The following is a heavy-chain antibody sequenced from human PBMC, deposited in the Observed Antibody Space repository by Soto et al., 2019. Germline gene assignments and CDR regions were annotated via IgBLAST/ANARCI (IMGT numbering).Heavy chain of an antibody. CDR1: AGTFRSYA. V-gene: IGHV1-69*06. D-gene: IGHD2-2*01. CDR3: ARVGRDCSSTSCYPSSCCMDV. J-gene: IGHJ6*02. CDR2: IIPIFGTA. Sequence: SGKVSCKATAGTFRSYALSWVRQAPGQGLEWMGGIIPIFGTANYAQKFQGRVTITADKSTSTAYMELSSLRSEDTAVYYCARVGRDCSSTSCYPSSCCMDVPGPATTLT.